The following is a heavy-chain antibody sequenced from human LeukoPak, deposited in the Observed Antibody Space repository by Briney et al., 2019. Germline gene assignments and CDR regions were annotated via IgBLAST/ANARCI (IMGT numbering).Heavy chain of an antibody. V-gene: IGHV1-2*02. Sequence: ASVKVSCKASGYTFTGYYMHWVRLAPGQGHEWMGWIDPNSGGTNYAQKFQGRVTMTRDTSISTAYMELSRLRSDDTAVYYCARTAGSYYFDYWGQGTLLTVSS. D-gene: IGHD1-26*01. J-gene: IGHJ4*02. CDR1: GYTFTGYY. CDR3: ARTAGSYYFDY. CDR2: IDPNSGGT.